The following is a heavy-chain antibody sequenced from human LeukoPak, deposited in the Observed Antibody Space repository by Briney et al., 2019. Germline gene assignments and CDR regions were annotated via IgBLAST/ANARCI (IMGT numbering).Heavy chain of an antibody. J-gene: IGHJ3*02. CDR3: ARQIAGGWDAFDI. CDR2: IYYSGNT. Sequence: TSETLSLTCTVSGGSISSSRYYWGWIRQPPGKRLEWIVSIYYSGNTYYNPSLKSRVTIYVHTSKTQFSLKLSSMTAADTAVYYCARQIAGGWDAFDIWGQGTMVTVSS. D-gene: IGHD6-19*01. V-gene: IGHV4-39*01. CDR1: GGSISSSRYY.